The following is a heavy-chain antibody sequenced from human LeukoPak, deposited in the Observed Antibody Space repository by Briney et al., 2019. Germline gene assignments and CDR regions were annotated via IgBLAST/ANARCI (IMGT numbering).Heavy chain of an antibody. CDR2: INTNTGNP. J-gene: IGHJ6*03. D-gene: IGHD3-10*01. CDR1: GYTFTSYA. CDR3: ARTASSSGSYYKSGDYMDV. Sequence: GASVKVSCKASGYTFTSYAMNWVRQAPGQGLEWMGWINTNTGNPTYAQGFTERFVFSLDTSVSTAYLQISSLKAEDTAVYYCARTASSSGSYYKSGDYMDVWGKGTTVTVSS. V-gene: IGHV7-4-1*02.